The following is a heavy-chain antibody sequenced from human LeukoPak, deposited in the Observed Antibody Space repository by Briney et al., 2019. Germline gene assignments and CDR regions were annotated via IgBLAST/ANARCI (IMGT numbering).Heavy chain of an antibody. D-gene: IGHD5-24*01. Sequence: PGGSLRLSCAASGFTFSSYGMNWVRQAPGKGLEWVAFIRYDGSNKYYEESVKGRFTISRDNSKNTLYLQMNSLRVEDAAVYYCAKDPGGDGYNYFDYWGQGTLVTASS. CDR2: IRYDGSNK. CDR1: GFTFSSYG. CDR3: AKDPGGDGYNYFDY. J-gene: IGHJ4*02. V-gene: IGHV3-30*02.